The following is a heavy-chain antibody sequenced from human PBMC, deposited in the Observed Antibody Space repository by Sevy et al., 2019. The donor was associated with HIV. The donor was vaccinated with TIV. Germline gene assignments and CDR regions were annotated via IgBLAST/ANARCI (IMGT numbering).Heavy chain of an antibody. CDR3: ARGANNLYN. Sequence: GGSLRLSCAASGFTFSRDWMTWVRQAPGKGLEWVAKIKADGSETYFVDSVKGRFSISRENAKNALYLQMNSRRAEDTAGYYCARGANNLYNWGQGTLVTVSS. D-gene: IGHD3-10*01. CDR1: GFTFSRDW. V-gene: IGHV3-7*01. CDR2: IKADGSET. J-gene: IGHJ4*02.